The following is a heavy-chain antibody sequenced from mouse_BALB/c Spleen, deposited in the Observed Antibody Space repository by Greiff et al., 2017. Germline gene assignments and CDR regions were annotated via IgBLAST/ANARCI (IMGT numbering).Heavy chain of an antibody. Sequence: VQLQQSGPELVRPGVSVKISCKGSSYTFTDYAMHWVKQSHAKSLEWIGVISTYYGNTNYNQKFKGKATMTVDKSSSTAYMELARLTSEDSAVYYCARGDYGSSYWYFDVWGAGTTVTVSS. V-gene: IGHV1-67*01. CDR1: SYTFTDYA. CDR2: ISTYYGNT. D-gene: IGHD1-1*01. CDR3: ARGDYGSSYWYFDV. J-gene: IGHJ1*01.